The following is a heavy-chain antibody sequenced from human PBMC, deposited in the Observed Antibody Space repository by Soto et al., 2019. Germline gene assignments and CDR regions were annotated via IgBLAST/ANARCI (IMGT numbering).Heavy chain of an antibody. CDR2: INPSGGST. D-gene: IGHD3-3*01. J-gene: IGHJ6*03. CDR1: GCTFTSYY. Sequence: ASVKVSCKASGCTFTSYYMHWVRQAPGQGLEWMGIINPSGGSTSYAQKFQGRVTMTRDTSTSTVYMELSSLRSEDTAVYYCARAHPYYDFWSGYYTPGGDYYYYYMDVWGKGTTVTVYS. CDR3: ARAHPYYDFWSGYYTPGGDYYYYYMDV. V-gene: IGHV1-46*03.